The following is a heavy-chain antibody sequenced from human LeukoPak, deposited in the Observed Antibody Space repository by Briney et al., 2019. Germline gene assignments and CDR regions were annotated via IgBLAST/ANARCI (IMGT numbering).Heavy chain of an antibody. V-gene: IGHV1-18*01. D-gene: IGHD3-3*01. CDR1: GYTFTSYG. Sequence: ASVKVSCKASGYTFTSYGISWVRQAPGQGFEWMGWISAYNGNTNYAQKLQGRVTMTTDTSTSTAYMELRSLRSDDTAVYYCARGLYYDFWSGYPDYWGQGTLVTVSS. J-gene: IGHJ4*02. CDR2: ISAYNGNT. CDR3: ARGLYYDFWSGYPDY.